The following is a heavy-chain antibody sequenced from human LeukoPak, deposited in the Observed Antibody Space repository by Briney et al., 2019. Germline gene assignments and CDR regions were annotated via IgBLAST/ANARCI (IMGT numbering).Heavy chain of an antibody. V-gene: IGHV4-30-4*01. Sequence: SQTLSLTCTVSGGSISSGDYYWSWIRQPPGKGLEWIGYIYYSGSTYYNPSLKSRVTISVDTSKNQFSLKLSSVTAADTAVYYCARLLGYCSSTSCSNLIPQIDYWGQGTLVTVSS. J-gene: IGHJ4*02. CDR1: GGSISSGDYY. CDR2: IYYSGST. D-gene: IGHD2-2*01. CDR3: ARLLGYCSSTSCSNLIPQIDY.